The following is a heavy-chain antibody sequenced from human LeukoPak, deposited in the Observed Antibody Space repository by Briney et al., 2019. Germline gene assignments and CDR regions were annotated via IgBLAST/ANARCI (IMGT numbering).Heavy chain of an antibody. CDR3: AKNPDSYDFWSGYYYNWFDP. J-gene: IGHJ5*02. D-gene: IGHD3-3*01. CDR2: ISGSGGST. V-gene: IGHV3-23*01. Sequence: GGSLRLSCAASGFTFSSYAMSWVRQAPGKGLEWVSAISGSGGSTYYADSVKGRFTISRDNSKNTLYLQMNSLRAEDTAVYYCAKNPDSYDFWSGYYYNWFDPWGQGTLVTVSS. CDR1: GFTFSSYA.